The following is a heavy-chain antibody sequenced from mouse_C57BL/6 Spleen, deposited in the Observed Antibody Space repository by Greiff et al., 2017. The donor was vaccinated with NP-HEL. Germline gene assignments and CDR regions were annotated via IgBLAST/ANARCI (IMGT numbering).Heavy chain of an antibody. CDR1: GFNIKDYY. CDR2: IDPEDGDT. V-gene: IGHV14-2*01. D-gene: IGHD1-1*01. CDR3: ARGHYYGSSYPAWFAY. J-gene: IGHJ3*01. Sequence: EVQLQQSGAELVKPGASVKLSCTASGFNIKDYYMHWVKQRTEQGLEWIGRIDPEDGDTKYAPKFQGKATITADTSSNTAYLQLSSLTSEDTAVYYGARGHYYGSSYPAWFAYWGQGTLVTVSA.